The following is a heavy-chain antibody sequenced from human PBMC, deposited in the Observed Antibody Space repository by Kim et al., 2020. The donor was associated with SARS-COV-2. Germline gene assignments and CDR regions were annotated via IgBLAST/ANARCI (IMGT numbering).Heavy chain of an antibody. CDR1: GDSVSSNSAA. D-gene: IGHD3-9*01. Sequence: SQTLSLTCAISGDSVSSNSAAWNWIRQSPSRGLEWLGRTYYRSKWYNDYAVSVKSRITINPDTSKNQFSLQLNSVTPEDTAVYYCARALPDYDILTGYLSYYYYGMDVWGQGTTVTVSS. J-gene: IGHJ6*02. V-gene: IGHV6-1*01. CDR2: TYYRSKWYN. CDR3: ARALPDYDILTGYLSYYYYGMDV.